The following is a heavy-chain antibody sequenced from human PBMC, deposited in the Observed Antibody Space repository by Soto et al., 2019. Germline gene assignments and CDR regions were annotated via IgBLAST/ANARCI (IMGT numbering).Heavy chain of an antibody. V-gene: IGHV1-24*01. CDR1: GYTLTELS. J-gene: IGHJ4*02. D-gene: IGHD1-7*01. CDR2: FDPEDGET. CDR3: ATGGYRYNWNYGGDPYYFDY. Sequence: ASVKVSCKVSGYTLTELSMHWVRQAPGKGLEWMGGFDPEDGETIYAQKFQGRVTMTEDTSTDTAYMELSSLRSEDTAVYYCATGGYRYNWNYGGDPYYFDYWGQGTLVTVSS.